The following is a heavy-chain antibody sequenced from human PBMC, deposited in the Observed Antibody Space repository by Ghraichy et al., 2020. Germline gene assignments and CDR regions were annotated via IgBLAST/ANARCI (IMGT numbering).Heavy chain of an antibody. CDR2: IYIGGTT. J-gene: IGHJ4*02. V-gene: IGHV3-53*01. D-gene: IGHD2-15*01. Sequence: GGSLRLSCAASGFTVSNYYMSWVRQAPGKGLEWVSVIYIGGTTYYADSVRGRFTISRDNSKNTLSLQMNSLSAEDTAVYYCAKADRGYCSGVRCYDFDYWGQGTLVTVSS. CDR3: AKADRGYCSGVRCYDFDY. CDR1: GFTVSNYY.